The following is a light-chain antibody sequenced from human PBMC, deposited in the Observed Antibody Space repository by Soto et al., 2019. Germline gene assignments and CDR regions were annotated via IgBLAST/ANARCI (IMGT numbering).Light chain of an antibody. J-gene: IGLJ2*01. V-gene: IGLV3-21*04. CDR1: KIGSKS. CDR3: QVWDSSSDHVV. CDR2: YDS. Sequence: SYELTQPPSVSVAPGKTARITCGGNKIGSKSVHWYQQKPGQAPVLVIYYDSDRPSGIPERFSGSNSGNTATLTISRVEAXXXAXXYXQVWDSSSDHVVFGGGTKVTVL.